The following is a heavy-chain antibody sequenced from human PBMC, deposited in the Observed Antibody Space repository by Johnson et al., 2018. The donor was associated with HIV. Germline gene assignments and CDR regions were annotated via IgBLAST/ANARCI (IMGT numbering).Heavy chain of an antibody. CDR3: ARDDDAFDI. V-gene: IGHV3-33*01. Sequence: QVQLVESGGGVVQPGRSLRLSCAASGFTFSTYGMHWVRQAPGKGLARVAVMWYDGSNKYYAASVKGRFTISRDNSKNTLYLQMNSLRAEDTAVYYCARDDDAFDIWGQGTMVTVSS. J-gene: IGHJ3*02. CDR2: MWYDGSNK. CDR1: GFTFSTYG.